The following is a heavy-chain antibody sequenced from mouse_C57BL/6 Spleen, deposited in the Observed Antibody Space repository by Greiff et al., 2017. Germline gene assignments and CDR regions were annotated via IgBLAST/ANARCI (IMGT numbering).Heavy chain of an antibody. CDR3: VKHGLREGFDY. CDR2: IRSKSNNYAT. CDR1: GFSFNTYA. V-gene: IGHV10-1*01. Sequence: EVHLVESGGGLVQPKGSLKLSCAASGFSFNTYAMNWVRQAPGKGLEWVARIRSKSNNYATYYADSVKDRFTISRDDSESMLYLQMNNLKTEDTAMYYCVKHGLREGFDYWGQGTTLTVSS. J-gene: IGHJ2*01. D-gene: IGHD2-4*01.